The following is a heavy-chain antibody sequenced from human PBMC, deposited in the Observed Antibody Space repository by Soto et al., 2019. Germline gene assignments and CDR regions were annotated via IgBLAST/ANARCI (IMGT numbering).Heavy chain of an antibody. D-gene: IGHD1-26*01. Sequence: QPGGSLRLSCAASGFSVSSYAMTWVRQAPGKGLEWVSGISRSGASTFNADSVKGRFTISRDNSKNTLYLQMNSLRADDAAVYYCAKGGSSTSRPYYFDYWGQGTLVTVSS. CDR2: ISRSGAST. CDR3: AKGGSSTSRPYYFDY. CDR1: GFSVSSYA. V-gene: IGHV3-23*01. J-gene: IGHJ4*02.